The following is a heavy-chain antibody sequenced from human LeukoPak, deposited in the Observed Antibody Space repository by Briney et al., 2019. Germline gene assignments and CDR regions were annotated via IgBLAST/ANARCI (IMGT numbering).Heavy chain of an antibody. CDR3: ARWHCSGGSCYSNYYYYGMDV. D-gene: IGHD2-15*01. J-gene: IGHJ6*02. CDR1: GYSFTSYW. V-gene: IGHV5-51*01. Sequence: GESLQISCKGSGYSFTSYWIGWVRQMPGKGLEWMGIIYPGDSDTRYSPSFQGQVTISADKSISTAYLQWSSLKASDTAMYYCARWHCSGGSCYSNYYYYGMDVWGQGTTVTVSS. CDR2: IYPGDSDT.